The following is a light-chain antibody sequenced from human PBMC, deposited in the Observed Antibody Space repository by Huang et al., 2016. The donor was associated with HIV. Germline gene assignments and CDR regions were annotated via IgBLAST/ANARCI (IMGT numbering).Light chain of an antibody. CDR2: GVL. CDR3: QQYGSSPGT. CDR1: PSVSGTN. V-gene: IGKV3-20*01. Sequence: EIVLPQSPGTLSLSPGEKATLSCRASPSVSGTNLAWYQQKPGLAPRLLIYGVLNRATGISARVSGSGSGTDFTLTISRLEPDDFAVYYCQQYGSSPGTFGQGTKVEMK. J-gene: IGKJ1*01.